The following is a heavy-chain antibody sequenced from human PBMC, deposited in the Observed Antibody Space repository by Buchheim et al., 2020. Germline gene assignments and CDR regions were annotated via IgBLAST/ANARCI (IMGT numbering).Heavy chain of an antibody. Sequence: QVQLQESGPGLVKPSETLSLTCNVSGGSITGSYWSWIRQPPGRGLEWIGYVSASGDSIYNPSLESRVTMSVETSKNQFSLKLRSATAADTAIYYCARDCGGDCCGHYYGLDVWGQGTT. V-gene: IGHV4-4*08. D-gene: IGHD2-21*02. J-gene: IGHJ6*02. CDR3: ARDCGGDCCGHYYGLDV. CDR1: GGSITGSY. CDR2: VSASGDS.